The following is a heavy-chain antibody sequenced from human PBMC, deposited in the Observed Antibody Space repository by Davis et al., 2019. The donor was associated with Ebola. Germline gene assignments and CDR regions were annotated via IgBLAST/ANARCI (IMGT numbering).Heavy chain of an antibody. CDR1: GYTFTDYY. CDR2: IHANSGDT. Sequence: AASVKVSCKASGYTFTDYYIHWLRQAPGQGLEWMGWIHANSGDTNYARKFQDRVTMTRDSSTSTAYMGLNGLRSDDTAVYYCARDQHYDFWSGCSYWGQGTPVTVSS. V-gene: IGHV1-2*02. D-gene: IGHD3-3*01. J-gene: IGHJ4*02. CDR3: ARDQHYDFWSGCSY.